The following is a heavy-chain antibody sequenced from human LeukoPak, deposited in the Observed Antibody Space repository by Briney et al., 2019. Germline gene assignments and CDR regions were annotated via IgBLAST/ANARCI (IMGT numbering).Heavy chain of an antibody. V-gene: IGHV3-7*02. CDR3: ARCSGGSCYHSDDH. D-gene: IGHD2-15*01. CDR1: GFTFSRYW. Sequence: GGSLRLSCAASGFTFSRYWMSWVRQAPGKGLEWVANIKQDGSEKYYVDSVKGRFTISRDNAKNSLYLQMNSLRAEDTAVYYCARCSGGSCYHSDDHWGQGTLVTVSS. J-gene: IGHJ5*02. CDR2: IKQDGSEK.